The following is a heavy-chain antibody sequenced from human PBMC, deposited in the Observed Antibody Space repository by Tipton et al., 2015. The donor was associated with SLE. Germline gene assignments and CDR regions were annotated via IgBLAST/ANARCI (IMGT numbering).Heavy chain of an antibody. CDR3: ARGCTTYGFRY. V-gene: IGHV4-4*08. CDR1: GGSINSDY. J-gene: IGHJ4*02. CDR2: IYISGST. D-gene: IGHD3-10*01. Sequence: TLSLTCTVSGGSINSDYWSWIRQPPGKGLEWIGRIYISGSTNHNPSLKSGVTISVHTSKKQFSLRLNSVTAADTAVYYCARGCTTYGFRYWGQGTLVSVSS.